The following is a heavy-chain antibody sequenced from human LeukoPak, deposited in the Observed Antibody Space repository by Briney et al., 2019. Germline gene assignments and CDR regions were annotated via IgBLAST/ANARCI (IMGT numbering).Heavy chain of an antibody. CDR2: ISSSSSYI. J-gene: IGHJ3*02. Sequence: GGSLRLSCAASGFTFSSYSMNWVRQAPGKGLEWVSSISSSSSYIYYADSVKGRFTISRDNAKNSLYLQMNSLRAEDTAVYYCARESSSWYGAFDIWGQGTMVTVSS. V-gene: IGHV3-21*01. CDR3: ARESSSWYGAFDI. CDR1: GFTFSSYS. D-gene: IGHD6-13*01.